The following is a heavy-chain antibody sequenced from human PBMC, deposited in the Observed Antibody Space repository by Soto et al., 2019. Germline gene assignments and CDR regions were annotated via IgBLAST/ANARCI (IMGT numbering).Heavy chain of an antibody. CDR1: GFTFSSYS. J-gene: IGHJ6*02. V-gene: IGHV3-21*01. Sequence: GGSLRLSCAAFGFTFSSYSMNWVRQAPGKGLEWVSSISSSSSYIYYADSVKGRFTISRDNAKNSLYLQMNSLRAEDTAVYYCARVGLLWFGESNQDYYYYGMDVWGQGTTVTVSS. CDR2: ISSSSSYI. D-gene: IGHD3-10*01. CDR3: ARVGLLWFGESNQDYYYYGMDV.